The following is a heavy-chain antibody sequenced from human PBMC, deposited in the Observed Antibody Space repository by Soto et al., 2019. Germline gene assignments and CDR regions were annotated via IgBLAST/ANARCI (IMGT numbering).Heavy chain of an antibody. CDR2: INAGNGNT. CDR1: GYTFTRYA. CDR3: ASSNIAAAPYGMDV. D-gene: IGHD6-13*01. J-gene: IGHJ6*02. Sequence: ASVKVSCKDSGYTFTRYAMHWVRQAPGQRLEWMGWINAGNGNTKYSQKFQGRVTITRDTSASTAYMELSSLRSEDTAVYYCASSNIAAAPYGMDVWGQGTTVTVSS. V-gene: IGHV1-3*01.